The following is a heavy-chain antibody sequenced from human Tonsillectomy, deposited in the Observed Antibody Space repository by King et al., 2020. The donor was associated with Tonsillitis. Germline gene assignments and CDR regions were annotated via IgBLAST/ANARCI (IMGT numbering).Heavy chain of an antibody. V-gene: IGHV3-9*01. CDR2: FSWNSGKI. CDR1: GFTFDDYA. J-gene: IGHJ6*03. CDR3: AKDRGSHYYYYMDV. D-gene: IGHD3-10*01. Sequence: VQLVEFGGGLVQPGRSLRLFWAASGFTFDDYAMHWVRQASGKGLEWFSGFSWNSGKIGFADFLEGRFTISRDNAKNSLYLQMNSLRAEDTALYYCAKDRGSHYYYYMDVWGKGTTVTVSS.